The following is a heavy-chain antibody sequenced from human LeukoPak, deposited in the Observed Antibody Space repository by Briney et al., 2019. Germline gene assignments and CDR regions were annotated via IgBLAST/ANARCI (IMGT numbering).Heavy chain of an antibody. CDR3: AKVEGGSSWYYFDY. J-gene: IGHJ4*02. D-gene: IGHD6-13*01. CDR1: GFTFSSYA. CDR2: ISGSGGST. Sequence: PGGSLRLSCAASGFTFSSYAMSWVRQAPGKGLEWVSAISGSGGSTYYADSVKGRFTISTDNSKNTLYLQMNSLRAEDTAVYYCAKVEGGSSWYYFDYWGQGTLVTVSS. V-gene: IGHV3-23*01.